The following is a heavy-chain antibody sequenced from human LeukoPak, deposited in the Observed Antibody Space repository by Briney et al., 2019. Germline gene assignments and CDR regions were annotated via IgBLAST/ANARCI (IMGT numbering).Heavy chain of an antibody. CDR1: GFTFSSYS. V-gene: IGHV3-21*01. Sequence: GGSLRLSCAASGFTFSSYSMNWVRQAPGEGLEWVSSISSSSSYIYYADSVKGRFTISRDNAKNSLYLQMNSLRAEDTAVYYCAREFWELLLYFDYWGQGTLVTVSS. CDR2: ISSSSSYI. D-gene: IGHD1-26*01. CDR3: AREFWELLLYFDY. J-gene: IGHJ4*02.